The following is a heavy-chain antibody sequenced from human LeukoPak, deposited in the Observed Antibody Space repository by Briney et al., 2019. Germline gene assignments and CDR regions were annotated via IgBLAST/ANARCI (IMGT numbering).Heavy chain of an antibody. CDR1: GYTFTSYD. Sequence: ASVKVSCTASGYTFTSYDINWVRQATGQGLEWMGWMNPNSGNTGYAQKFQGRVTITRNTSISTAYMELSSLRSEDTAVYYCARVGAFDAFDIWGQGTMVTVSS. V-gene: IGHV1-8*03. CDR3: ARVGAFDAFDI. CDR2: MNPNSGNT. J-gene: IGHJ3*02. D-gene: IGHD1-26*01.